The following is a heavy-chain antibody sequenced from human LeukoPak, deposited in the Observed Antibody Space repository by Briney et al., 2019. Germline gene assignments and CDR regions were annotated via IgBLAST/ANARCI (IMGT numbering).Heavy chain of an antibody. CDR3: ASIEGPHSLAGYDQYYYYGMDV. D-gene: IGHD5-12*01. V-gene: IGHV4-4*02. CDR1: GGSISSSNW. J-gene: IGHJ6*02. CDR2: IYHSGST. Sequence: PSGTLSLTCAVSGGSISSSNWWSWVRRPPGKGLDGIGEIYHSGSTNYNPSLKSRVTISVDKSNNQFSLNLSSVTAADTAVYYCASIEGPHSLAGYDQYYYYGMDVWGQGTTVTVSS.